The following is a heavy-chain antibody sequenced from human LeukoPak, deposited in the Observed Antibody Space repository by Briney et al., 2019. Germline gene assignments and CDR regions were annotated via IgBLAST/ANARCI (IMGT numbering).Heavy chain of an antibody. CDR2: ISWNSGSI. J-gene: IGHJ4*02. CDR1: GFTFSSYA. D-gene: IGHD2-15*01. V-gene: IGHV3-9*01. Sequence: GGSLRLSCAASGFTFSSYAMHWVRQAPGKGLEWVSGISWNSGSIGYADSVKGRFTISRDNAKNSLYLQMNSLRAEDTALYYCAKGYCSGGSCYLGYFDYWGQGTLVTVSS. CDR3: AKGYCSGGSCYLGYFDY.